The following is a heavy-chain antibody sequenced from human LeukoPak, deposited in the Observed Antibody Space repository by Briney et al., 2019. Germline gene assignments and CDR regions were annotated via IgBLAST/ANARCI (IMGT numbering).Heavy chain of an antibody. CDR2: IANNGDL. Sequence: TSETLSLTCTVSGASITSSYWSWIRQSPGRGLECIGYIANNGDLNYNPSLRSRVTISMDTSKNQFSLRLTSVTAADTALYFCAKTARLFEYWGQGALVTVSS. V-gene: IGHV4-59*08. J-gene: IGHJ4*02. CDR3: AKTARLFEY. CDR1: GASITSSY. D-gene: IGHD6-25*01.